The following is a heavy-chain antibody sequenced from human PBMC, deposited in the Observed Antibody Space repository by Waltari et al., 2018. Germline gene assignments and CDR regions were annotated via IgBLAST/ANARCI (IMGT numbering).Heavy chain of an antibody. CDR3: ARGLSIRAMTMVVTIDY. CDR1: GFTFSTYC. J-gene: IGHJ4*02. CDR2: IKQDGSEK. V-gene: IGHV3-7*01. Sequence: EVGLVESGGGLVQPGGSLRISCAASGFTFSTYCMIWVRQAPGKGLEWVASIKQDGSEKYYVDSVKGRFTISRDNAKNSLYLQMNSLRDEDTAVYYCARGLSIRAMTMVVTIDYWGQGTLVTVSS. D-gene: IGHD4-17*01.